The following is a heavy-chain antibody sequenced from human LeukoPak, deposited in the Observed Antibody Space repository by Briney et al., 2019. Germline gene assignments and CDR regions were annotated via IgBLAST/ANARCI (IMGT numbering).Heavy chain of an antibody. CDR1: GYTFTGYY. CDR3: ARTMTSEPAALYYFDY. Sequence: ASVRVSCKASGYTFTGYYMHWVRQAPGQGLEWMGWINPNSGGTNYAQKFQGRVTMTRDTSISTVYMELSSLRSEDTAVYYCARTMTSEPAALYYFDYWGQGTLVTVSS. J-gene: IGHJ4*02. D-gene: IGHD2-2*01. V-gene: IGHV1-2*02. CDR2: INPNSGGT.